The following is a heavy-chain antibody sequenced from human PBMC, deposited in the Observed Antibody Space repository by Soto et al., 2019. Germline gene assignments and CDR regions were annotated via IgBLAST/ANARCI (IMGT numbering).Heavy chain of an antibody. Sequence: EEQLVESGGAVVQPGGSLRLSCEASGFTFGSYTMHWVRQAPGKGLEWVSLISWNGGSSFYADSVKGRFTISRDNSRDSLYLKMNSLGPEDRALYYCAKNIGAHGSGGGDVWGHGTTVTVSS. CDR2: ISWNGGSS. J-gene: IGHJ6*02. CDR3: AKNIGAHGSGGGDV. V-gene: IGHV3-43*01. CDR1: GFTFGSYT. D-gene: IGHD3-10*01.